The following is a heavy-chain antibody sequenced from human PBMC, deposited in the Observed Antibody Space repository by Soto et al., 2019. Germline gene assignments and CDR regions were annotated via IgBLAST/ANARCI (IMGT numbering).Heavy chain of an antibody. CDR3: ARQYYGSGRFWFDP. CDR1: GGTFSSYA. J-gene: IGHJ5*02. V-gene: IGHV1-69*06. Sequence: SVKVSCKASGGTFSSYAISWVRHAPGQGLEWMGGIIPIFGTANYAQKFQGRVTITADKSTSTAYMELSSLRSEDTAVYYCARQYYGSGRFWFDPWGQGTLVTVSS. D-gene: IGHD3-10*01. CDR2: IIPIFGTA.